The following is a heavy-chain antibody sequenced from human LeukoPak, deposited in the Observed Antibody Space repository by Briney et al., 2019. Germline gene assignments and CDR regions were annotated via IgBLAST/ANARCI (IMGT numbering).Heavy chain of an antibody. CDR1: GFTFSSHW. CDR3: ARDYYYYMDV. Sequence: PGGSLRLSXAASGFTFSSHWMSWVRQAPGKGLEWVANVKQDGSEKHYVDSVKGRFTISRDNAKNSLYLEMNSLRAEDTAVYYCARDYYYYMDVWGKGTTVTVSS. CDR2: VKQDGSEK. J-gene: IGHJ6*03. V-gene: IGHV3-7*01.